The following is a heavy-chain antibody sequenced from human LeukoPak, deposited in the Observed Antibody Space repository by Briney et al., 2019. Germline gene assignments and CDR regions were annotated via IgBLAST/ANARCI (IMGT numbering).Heavy chain of an antibody. CDR3: AVKPGYTGSWGTFDS. J-gene: IGHJ4*02. CDR1: YW. V-gene: IGHV5-51*01. Sequence: YWLGWVRQMAGKGLGWLGSIDPGDSDTRYSPSFQGQVTVSADKSISTAYLQWSSLKASDTAMYYCAVKPGYTGSWGTFDSWGQGTLVTVSS. D-gene: IGHD1-26*01. CDR2: IDPGDSDT.